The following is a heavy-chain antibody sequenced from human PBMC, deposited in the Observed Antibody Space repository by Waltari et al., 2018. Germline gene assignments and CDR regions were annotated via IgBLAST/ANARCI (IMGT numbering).Heavy chain of an antibody. D-gene: IGHD3-10*01. CDR1: GFTFYSDW. V-gene: IGHV3-7*01. CDR3: TRGDTDFREGAY. Sequence: EVRLVESGGGLVQPGGSLRLSCEGPGFTFYSDWMGWVRQAPGKGLEWVANINEDGGGKYYLDSVRGRFTISRDNAKNSLYLQMNSLRAEDTALYYCTRGDTDFREGAYWGQGTLVTVSS. CDR2: INEDGGGK. J-gene: IGHJ4*02.